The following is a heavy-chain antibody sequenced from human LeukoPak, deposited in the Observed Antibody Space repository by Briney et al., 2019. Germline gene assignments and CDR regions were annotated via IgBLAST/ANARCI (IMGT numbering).Heavy chain of an antibody. CDR2: IKSKTDGGTT. V-gene: IGHV3-15*01. D-gene: IGHD5-24*01. J-gene: IGHJ4*02. CDR1: GFTFSNAW. Sequence: GGSLRLSCAASGFTFSNAWMSWVRQAPGKGLEWVGRIKSKTDGGTTDYAAPVKGRFTISRDDSKHTLYLQMNSLKTEDTAVYYCTTPGGRDGYNLAYWGQGTLVTVSS. CDR3: TTPGGRDGYNLAY.